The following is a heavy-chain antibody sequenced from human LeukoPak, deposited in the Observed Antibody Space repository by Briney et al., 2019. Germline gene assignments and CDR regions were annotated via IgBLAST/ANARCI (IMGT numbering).Heavy chain of an antibody. V-gene: IGHV3-11*05. J-gene: IGHJ4*02. CDR3: ARGDYGGDYFDY. D-gene: IGHD4-23*01. CDR1: GFTFSDHY. Sequence: PGGSLRLSCEVSGFTFSDHYMSWIRQAPGKRLEWVSHISSGSTYTNYADSVEGRFTISRDNAKNSLYLQMNSLRAEDTAVYYCARGDYGGDYFDYWGQGTLVTVSS. CDR2: ISSGSTYT.